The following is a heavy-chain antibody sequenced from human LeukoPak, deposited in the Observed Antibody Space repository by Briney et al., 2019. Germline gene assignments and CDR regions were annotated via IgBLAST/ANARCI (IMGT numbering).Heavy chain of an antibody. D-gene: IGHD3-16*01. CDR2: IIPILGIA. CDR3: ASLGPTLLPDAFDI. V-gene: IGHV1-69*04. J-gene: IGHJ3*02. CDR1: GGTFSSYA. Sequence: GSSVKVSCKASGGTFSSYAISWVRQAPGQGLEWMGRIIPILGIANYAQKFQGRVTITADKSTSTAYMELSSRRSEDTAVYYCASLGPTLLPDAFDIWGQGTMVTVSS.